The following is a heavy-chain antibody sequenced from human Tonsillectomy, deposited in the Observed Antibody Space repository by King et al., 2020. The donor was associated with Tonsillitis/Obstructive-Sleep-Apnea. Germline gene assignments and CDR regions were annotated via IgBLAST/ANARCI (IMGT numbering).Heavy chain of an antibody. CDR2: ISSVSNTI. CDR1: GFTFSTYG. J-gene: IGHJ4*02. V-gene: IGHV3-48*02. CDR3: ARPGRWGCRGGSCYYFDY. D-gene: IGHD2-15*01. Sequence: VQLVQSGGGLVQPGGCLRLSCAASGFTFSTYGFNWVRQAPGKGLEWISYISSVSNTIYYADSVKGRFTISRDNAKNSPYLQMNSLRDEDTAVYYCARPGRWGCRGGSCYYFDYWGQGALVTVSS.